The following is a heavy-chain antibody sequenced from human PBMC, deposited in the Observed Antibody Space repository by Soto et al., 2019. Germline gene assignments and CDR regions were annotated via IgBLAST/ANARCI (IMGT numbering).Heavy chain of an antibody. CDR3: ARGGIVVVPPHRWFDP. D-gene: IGHD2-2*01. CDR1: GFTFSSYW. CDR2: IKQDGSEK. J-gene: IGHJ5*02. V-gene: IGHV3-7*01. Sequence: GGSLRLSCAASGFTFSSYWMSWVRQAPGKGLEWVANIKQDGSEKYYVDSVKGRFTISRDNAKNSLYLQMNSLRAEDTAVYYCARGGIVVVPPHRWFDPWGQGTLVTVSS.